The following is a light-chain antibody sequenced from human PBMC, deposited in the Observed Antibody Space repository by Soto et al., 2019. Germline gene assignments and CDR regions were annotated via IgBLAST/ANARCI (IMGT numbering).Light chain of an antibody. J-gene: IGKJ1*01. V-gene: IGKV3-20*01. Sequence: EVVLTQSPGTLSLSPGERATLSCRASQSVRSSYVAWSQQKRGQAPRLLMYGASSRATGIPDRSSGSGPGTDFTITISRLEPEDVAVDYRQQYSSSGTFSQGTKVDIK. CDR3: QQYSSSGT. CDR2: GAS. CDR1: QSVRSSY.